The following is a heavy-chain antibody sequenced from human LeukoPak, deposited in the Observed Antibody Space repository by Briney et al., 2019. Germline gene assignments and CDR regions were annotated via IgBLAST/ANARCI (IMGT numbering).Heavy chain of an antibody. CDR2: INPNSGGT. V-gene: IGHV1-2*02. J-gene: IGHJ5*02. D-gene: IGHD1-26*01. CDR3: ARDPGIVGDLDP. CDR1: GYTFTGYY. Sequence: EASVKVSCKASGYTFTGYYMHWVRQAPGQRLEGMGWINPNSGGTNYAQKFQGRVTMTRDTSISTAYMALSRLRSDDTAVYYCARDPGIVGDLDPWGQGTLVTVSS.